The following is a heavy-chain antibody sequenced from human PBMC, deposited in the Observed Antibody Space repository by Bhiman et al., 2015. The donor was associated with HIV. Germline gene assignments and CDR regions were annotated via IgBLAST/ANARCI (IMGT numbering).Heavy chain of an antibody. D-gene: IGHD3-10*01. Sequence: VQLVESGGGLVQPGGSLRLSCAASGFTFSSYEMNWVRQAPGKGLEWVSYISSGGSTIYYADSVKGRFTISRDNAKNSLYLQMNSLRAEDTAVYYCARVFHYGSGTYYKTSLDYWGQGTLVTVSS. V-gene: IGHV3-48*03. CDR3: ARVFHYGSGTYYKTSLDY. CDR1: GFTFSSYE. CDR2: ISSGGSTI. J-gene: IGHJ4*02.